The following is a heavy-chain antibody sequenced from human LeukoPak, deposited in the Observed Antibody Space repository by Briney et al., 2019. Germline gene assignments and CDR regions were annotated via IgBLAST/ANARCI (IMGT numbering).Heavy chain of an antibody. CDR1: GITLSNYG. Sequence: GGSLRLSCAVSGITLSNYGMSWVRQAPGKGLEWVAGISGSGGSTNYADSVKGRFSISRDNPKNTLYLQMNSLRAEDTAVYYCARLSGTFGTTSRILDYWGQGVLVTVSS. D-gene: IGHD1-1*01. V-gene: IGHV3-23*01. J-gene: IGHJ4*02. CDR3: ARLSGTFGTTSRILDY. CDR2: ISGSGGST.